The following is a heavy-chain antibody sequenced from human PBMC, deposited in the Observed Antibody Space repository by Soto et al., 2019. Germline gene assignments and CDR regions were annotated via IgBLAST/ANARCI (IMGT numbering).Heavy chain of an antibody. V-gene: IGHV4-59*01. Sequence: SETLSLTCTVSGGSISSNYWTWIRQPPGKGLEWIGYVYNSGSTNYNPSLKSRVTISEDTSKSQFSLKVNSMTAADTSVYYCARYRREAVAGYTLDNWGQGILVTVSS. CDR2: VYNSGST. CDR3: ARYRREAVAGYTLDN. D-gene: IGHD6-13*01. CDR1: GGSISSNY. J-gene: IGHJ4*02.